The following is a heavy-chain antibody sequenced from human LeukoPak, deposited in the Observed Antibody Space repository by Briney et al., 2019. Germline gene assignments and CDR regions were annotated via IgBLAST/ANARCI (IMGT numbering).Heavy chain of an antibody. D-gene: IGHD1-14*01. CDR3: ARGVEPLAANTLAY. CDR2: LYTDGNT. J-gene: IGHJ4*02. V-gene: IGHV3-53*01. Sequence: PRGCLRLSPAASRFTAITNDMTWVRDAPGKGLEWVSVLYTDGNTKYADSVQGRFTISRDNSKNTLYLEMNSLSPDDTAVYYCARGVEPLAANTLAYWGQGTLVTVSS. CDR1: RFTAITND.